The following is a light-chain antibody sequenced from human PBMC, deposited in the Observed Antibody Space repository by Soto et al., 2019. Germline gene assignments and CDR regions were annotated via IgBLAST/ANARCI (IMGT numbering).Light chain of an antibody. CDR1: QSVRSSY. CDR2: GVS. Sequence: EIVLTQSPGTRSLSPGERATLSCRASQSVRSSYLAWYQQKLGQAPRLLIYGVSHSATGIPDRFSGSGSGTDFTLTISRLESEDFAVYYCQQYGTSPRTFGQGTKVEIK. J-gene: IGKJ1*01. V-gene: IGKV3-20*01. CDR3: QQYGTSPRT.